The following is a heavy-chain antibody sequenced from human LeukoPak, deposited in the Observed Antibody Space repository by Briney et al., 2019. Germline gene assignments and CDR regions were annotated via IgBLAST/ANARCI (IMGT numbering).Heavy chain of an antibody. J-gene: IGHJ4*02. V-gene: IGHV4-59*08. Sequence: SETLSLTCTVSGGFISSYYWSWIRQPPGKGLEWIGYIYYSGSTNYNPSLKSRVTISVDTSKNQFSLKLSSVTAADTAVYYCARHETTVGEDYYFDYWGQGTLVTVSS. CDR3: ARHETTVGEDYYFDY. CDR2: IYYSGST. D-gene: IGHD4-23*01. CDR1: GGFISSYY.